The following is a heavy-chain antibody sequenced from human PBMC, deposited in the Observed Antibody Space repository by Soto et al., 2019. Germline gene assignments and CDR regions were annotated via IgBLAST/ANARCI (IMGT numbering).Heavy chain of an antibody. CDR2: IIPILGIA. Sequence: QVQLVQSGAEVKKPGSSVKVSCKASGGTFSSYTISWVRQAPGQGLEWMGRIIPILGIANYAQKFQGRVTITADKSTGTAYMELGGLRSEDTAVYYWARATMVRGVMAWYFDLWGRGTLVTVSS. V-gene: IGHV1-69*02. CDR1: GGTFSSYT. CDR3: ARATMVRGVMAWYFDL. D-gene: IGHD3-10*01. J-gene: IGHJ2*01.